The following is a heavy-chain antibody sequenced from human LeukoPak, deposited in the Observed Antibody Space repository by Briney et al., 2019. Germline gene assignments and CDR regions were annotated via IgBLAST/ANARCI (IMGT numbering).Heavy chain of an antibody. J-gene: IGHJ3*02. CDR1: GFTFSDYY. Sequence: GGSLRLSCAASGFTFSDYYMSWIRQAPGKGLEWVSYISSSSSYTNYADSVKGRFTISRGNAKNSLYLQMNSLRAEDTAVYYCAREEMATPHDAFDIWGQGTMVTVSS. D-gene: IGHD5-24*01. CDR3: AREEMATPHDAFDI. CDR2: ISSSSSYT. V-gene: IGHV3-11*05.